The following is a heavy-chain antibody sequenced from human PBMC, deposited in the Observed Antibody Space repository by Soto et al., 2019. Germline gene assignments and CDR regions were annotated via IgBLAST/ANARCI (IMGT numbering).Heavy chain of an antibody. D-gene: IGHD3-3*01. J-gene: IGHJ3*02. CDR3: ARGPRITIFGVVIADHDAFDI. CDR1: GGSFSGYY. V-gene: IGHV4-34*01. CDR2: INHSGST. Sequence: QVQLQQWGAGLLKPSETLSLTCAVYGGSFSGYYWSWIRQPPGEGLEWIGEINHSGSTNYNPSLKSRVTISVDTSKNQFSLKLSSVTAADTAVYYCARGPRITIFGVVIADHDAFDIWGQGTMVTVSS.